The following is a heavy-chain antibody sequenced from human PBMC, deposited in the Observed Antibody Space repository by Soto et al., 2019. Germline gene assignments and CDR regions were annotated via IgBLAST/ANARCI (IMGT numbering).Heavy chain of an antibody. CDR1: GFTFSSYW. V-gene: IGHV3-7*01. D-gene: IGHD4-4*01. CDR3: ARDATVTTSYYYYYMDV. J-gene: IGHJ6*03. CDR2: IKQDGSEK. Sequence: VGSLRLSCAVSGFTFSSYWMSWVRQAPGKGLEWVANIKQDGSEKYYVDSVKGRFTISRDNAKNSLYLQMNSLRAEDTAVYYCARDATVTTSYYYYYMDVWGKGTTVTVSS.